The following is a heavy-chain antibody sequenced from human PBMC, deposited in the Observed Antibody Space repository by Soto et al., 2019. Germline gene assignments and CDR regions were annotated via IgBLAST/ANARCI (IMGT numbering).Heavy chain of an antibody. CDR1: GFTFSSYA. V-gene: IGHV3-30-3*01. J-gene: IGHJ6*02. D-gene: IGHD3-22*01. CDR3: ARGRGINDSSGYYSYYYYGMDV. Sequence: GGSLRLSCAASGFTFSSYAMHWVRQAPGKGLEWVAVISYDGSNKYYADSVKGRFTISRDDSKNTLYLQMNSLRAEDTAVYYCARGRGINDSSGYYSYYYYGMDVWGQGTTVTVSS. CDR2: ISYDGSNK.